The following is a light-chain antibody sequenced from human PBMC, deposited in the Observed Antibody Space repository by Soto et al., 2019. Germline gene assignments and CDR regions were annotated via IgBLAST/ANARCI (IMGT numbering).Light chain of an antibody. CDR3: QQYNNWPPLT. CDR2: DAS. Sequence: EIVMTQSPATLSVSPGDRATLSCRASQSVSSSLAWYQQIPGQAPRLLIYDASTRATGIPARFGGSGSGTAFTITISSLQSEDFAVYYCQQYNNWPPLTFGGGTKVELK. CDR1: QSVSSS. J-gene: IGKJ4*01. V-gene: IGKV3-15*01.